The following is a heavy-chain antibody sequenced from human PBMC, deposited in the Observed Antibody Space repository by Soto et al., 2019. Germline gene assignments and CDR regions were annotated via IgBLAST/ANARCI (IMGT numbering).Heavy chain of an antibody. D-gene: IGHD2-15*01. Sequence: QVQLVQSGAEVKKPGSSVKVSCKASGGTFSSYAISWVRQAPGQGLEWMGGIIPIFGTANYAQKFQGRVTITAEESTSTAYMELSSLRSEDTAVYYCARDPGGYCSGGSCNQDYWGQGTLVTVSS. CDR2: IIPIFGTA. CDR1: GGTFSSYA. J-gene: IGHJ4*02. CDR3: ARDPGGYCSGGSCNQDY. V-gene: IGHV1-69*01.